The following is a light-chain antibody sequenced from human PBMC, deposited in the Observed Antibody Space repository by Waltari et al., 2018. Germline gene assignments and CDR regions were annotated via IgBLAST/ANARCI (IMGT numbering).Light chain of an antibody. Sequence: QSALTQPPSASGSPGQSVTISCPGTSSDVGGYSYVSWYQQHPGKAPKLMIYEVSKRPSGVPDRFSGSKSGNTASLTVSGLQAEDEADYYCSSYAGSNNHVVFGGGTRLTVL. CDR2: EVS. J-gene: IGLJ2*01. V-gene: IGLV2-8*01. CDR3: SSYAGSNNHVV. CDR1: SSDVGGYSY.